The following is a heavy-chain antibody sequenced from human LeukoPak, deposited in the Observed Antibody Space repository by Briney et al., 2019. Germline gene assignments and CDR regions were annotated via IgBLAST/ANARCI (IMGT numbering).Heavy chain of an antibody. J-gene: IGHJ6*03. CDR3: ARVEAARPVYYYYYYMDV. D-gene: IGHD6-6*01. CDR2: IIPIFGTA. Sequence: SVKVSCKASGGTFSSYAISWVRQAPGQGLQWMGGIIPIFGTANYAQKFQGRVTITTDESTSTAYMELSSLRSEDTAVYYCARVEAARPVYYYYYYMDVWGKGTTVTVSS. V-gene: IGHV1-69*05. CDR1: GGTFSSYA.